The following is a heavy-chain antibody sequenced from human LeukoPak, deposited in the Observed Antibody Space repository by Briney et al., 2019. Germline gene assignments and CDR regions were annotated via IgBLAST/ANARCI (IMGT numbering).Heavy chain of an antibody. Sequence: MASETLSLTCTVSGGSISSYYWSWIRQPPGKGLEWIGYIYYSGSTNYNPSLKSRVTISVDTSKTQFSLKLSSLTAADTAVYYCARVRGAFDTWGQGTMVTVSS. CDR2: IYYSGST. CDR1: GGSISSYY. J-gene: IGHJ3*02. V-gene: IGHV4-59*01. CDR3: ARVRGAFDT.